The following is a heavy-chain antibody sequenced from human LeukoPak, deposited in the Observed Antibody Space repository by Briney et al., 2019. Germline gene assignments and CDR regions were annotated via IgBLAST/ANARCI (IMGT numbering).Heavy chain of an antibody. CDR2: INPNSGGT. Sequence: ASVKVSCKASGYTFTGYYMHWVRQAPGQGLEWMGWINPNSGGTNYAQKFQGRVTISVDTSKNQFSLKPSSVTAADTAVYYCVQHVPPAAGTKARDYWGQGTLVTVSS. CDR1: GYTFTGYY. J-gene: IGHJ4*02. V-gene: IGHV1-2*02. CDR3: VQHVPPAAGTKARDY. D-gene: IGHD6-13*01.